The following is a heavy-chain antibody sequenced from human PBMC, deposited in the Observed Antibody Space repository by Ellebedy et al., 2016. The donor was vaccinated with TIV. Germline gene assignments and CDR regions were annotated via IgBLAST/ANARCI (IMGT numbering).Heavy chain of an antibody. Sequence: GGSLRLSCKGSGYSFTSYWIGWVRQMPGKGLEWMGIIYPGDSDTRYSPSFQGQVTISADKSISTAYLQWSSLKASDTAMYYCARSYYYGSGSYSNWFDPWGQGTLVTVSS. D-gene: IGHD3-10*01. CDR3: ARSYYYGSGSYSNWFDP. CDR2: IYPGDSDT. V-gene: IGHV5-51*01. CDR1: GYSFTSYW. J-gene: IGHJ5*02.